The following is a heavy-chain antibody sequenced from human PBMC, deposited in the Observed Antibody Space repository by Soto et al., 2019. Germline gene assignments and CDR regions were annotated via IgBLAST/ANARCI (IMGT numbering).Heavy chain of an antibody. CDR1: GGTFSSYA. V-gene: IGHV1-69*01. J-gene: IGHJ4*02. CDR2: IIPIFGTA. D-gene: IGHD2-21*02. CDR3: ARASNPFVVVTANYFDY. Sequence: QVQLVQSGAEVKKPGSSVKVSCKASGGTFSSYAISWVRQAPGQGLEWMGGIIPIFGTANFAQKFQGRVTITADESTSTAYMELSSLRSEDTAVYYCARASNPFVVVTANYFDYWGQGTLVTVSS.